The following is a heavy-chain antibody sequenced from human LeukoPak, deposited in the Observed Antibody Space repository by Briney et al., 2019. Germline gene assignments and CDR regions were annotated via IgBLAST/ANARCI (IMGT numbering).Heavy chain of an antibody. CDR3: ARDAYAVADY. CDR1: GLPFSTYW. D-gene: IGHD4-17*01. J-gene: IGHJ4*02. V-gene: IGHV3-7*03. Sequence: GGSLRLSCAASGLPFSTYWMSWVRQAPGKGLEWVANIKKDGSEKYYVDSVKGRFTISRDNAKNSLYLQMNSLRAEDTAVYYCARDAYAVADYWGQGTLVTVSS. CDR2: IKKDGSEK.